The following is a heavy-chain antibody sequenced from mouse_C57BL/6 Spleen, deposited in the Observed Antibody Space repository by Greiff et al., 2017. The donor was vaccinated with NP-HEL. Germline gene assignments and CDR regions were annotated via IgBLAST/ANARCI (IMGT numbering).Heavy chain of an antibody. D-gene: IGHD3-3*01. V-gene: IGHV1-49*01. CDR1: YFAFMASA. CDR2: FTMYSDAT. Sequence: LQQSGAELVRPGSSVKLSCKDSYFAFMASAMHWVKQRPGHGLEWIGSFTMYSDATEYSENFKGKATLTANTSSSTAYMELSSVTSEDSAFYYGARWGGTRNYAMDYWGQGTSVTVSS. CDR3: ARWGGTRNYAMDY. J-gene: IGHJ4*01.